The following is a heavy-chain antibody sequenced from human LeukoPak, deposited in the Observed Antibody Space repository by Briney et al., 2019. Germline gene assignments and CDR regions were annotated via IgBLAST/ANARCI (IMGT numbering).Heavy chain of an antibody. CDR2: IKTKTDGGTT. D-gene: IGHD2-8*01. CDR3: VSQWFDF. J-gene: IGHJ4*02. V-gene: IGHV3-15*01. Sequence: GGSLRLSCAASGFTFSNAWMNWGRQAPGKGLEWVARIKTKTDGGTTDYAAPVKGRFTISRDDSKNTVYLQMNSLKTEDTAVYYCVSQWFDFWGQGTLVTVSS. CDR1: GFTFSNAW.